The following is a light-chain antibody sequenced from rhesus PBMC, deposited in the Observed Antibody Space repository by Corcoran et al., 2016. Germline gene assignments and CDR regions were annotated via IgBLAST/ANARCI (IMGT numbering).Light chain of an antibody. CDR1: QNIYSH. CDR3: QHSYNDPRT. V-gene: IGKV1-44*03. CDR2: AAS. J-gene: IGKJ1*01. Sequence: DIQMTQSPSALSASVGDRVTISCRASQNIYSHLAWYQQKPRKAPKLLIYAASTLQSGIPSRFSGSKSGTDFTLTIRSLQPEDSAAYYCQHSYNDPRTFGQGTKVGVK.